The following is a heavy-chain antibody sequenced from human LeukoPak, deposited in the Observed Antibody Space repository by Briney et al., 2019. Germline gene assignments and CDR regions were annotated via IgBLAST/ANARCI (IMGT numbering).Heavy chain of an antibody. CDR2: IYYSGST. Sequence: PSETLSLTCTVSGGSISSGDYYWSWIRQPPGKGLEWIGYIYYSGSTYYNPSLKSRVTISVDTSKNQFSLKLSSVTAADTAVYYCARYSTYYYDSSGYHSVYYFDYWGQRTLVTVSS. CDR1: GGSISSGDYY. CDR3: ARYSTYYYDSSGYHSVYYFDY. D-gene: IGHD3-22*01. V-gene: IGHV4-30-4*01. J-gene: IGHJ4*02.